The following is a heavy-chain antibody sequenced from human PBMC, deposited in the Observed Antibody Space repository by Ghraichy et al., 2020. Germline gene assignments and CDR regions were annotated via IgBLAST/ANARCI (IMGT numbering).Heavy chain of an antibody. CDR1: GGSISSSSYY. J-gene: IGHJ2*01. V-gene: IGHV4-39*01. CDR3: ARQKAPAPQAAAGTEGYWYFDL. D-gene: IGHD6-13*01. Sequence: SETLSLTCTVSGGSISSSSYYWGWIRQPPGKGLEWIGSIYYSGSTYYNPSLKSRVTISVDTSKNQFSLKLSSVTAADTAVYYCARQKAPAPQAAAGTEGYWYFDLWGRGTLVTVSS. CDR2: IYYSGST.